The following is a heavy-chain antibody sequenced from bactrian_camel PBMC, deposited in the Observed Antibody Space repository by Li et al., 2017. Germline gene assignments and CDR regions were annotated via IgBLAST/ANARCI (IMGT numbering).Heavy chain of an antibody. CDR3: AATADGECRDYKSSRDFSF. V-gene: IGHV3S67*01. J-gene: IGHJ4*01. Sequence: VQLVESGGGSVQAGGSLRLSCAFSGYTYKPYCLGWFRQAAGKEREVIATIGDPGTTTYTDSAKGRFTISHDKSKNTLDLQMNTLKAEDSGLYYCAATADGECRDYKSSRDFSFWGQGTQVTVS. CDR2: IGDPGTT. D-gene: IGHD1*01. CDR1: GYTYKPYC.